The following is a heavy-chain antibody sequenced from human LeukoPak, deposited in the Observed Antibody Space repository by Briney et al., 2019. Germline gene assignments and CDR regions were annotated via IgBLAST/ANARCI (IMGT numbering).Heavy chain of an antibody. D-gene: IGHD3-16*01. Sequence: PGGSLRLSCAASGFTFSSYARSWVRQAPGKGLEWVSAISGSGGSTYYADSVKDRFTISRDNSKNTLYLQMNSLRAEDTAVYYCARSARTRGDQDYWGQGTLVTVSS. J-gene: IGHJ4*02. CDR1: GFTFSSYA. CDR3: ARSARTRGDQDY. V-gene: IGHV3-23*01. CDR2: ISGSGGST.